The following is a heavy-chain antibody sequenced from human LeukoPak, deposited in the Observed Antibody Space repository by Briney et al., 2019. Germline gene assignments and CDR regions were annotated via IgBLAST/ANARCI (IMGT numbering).Heavy chain of an antibody. CDR2: ISGSGGTI. V-gene: IGHV3-11*01. CDR3: ARVGRGYSIDY. Sequence: GGSLRLSCAASGFTFSDYFMSWIRQAPGKGLEWVSYISGSGGTINYADSVKGRFTISRDNAENSLYLQMNSLRAEDTAVYYCARVGRGYSIDYWGQGTQGTVSS. J-gene: IGHJ4*02. D-gene: IGHD3-22*01. CDR1: GFTFSDYF.